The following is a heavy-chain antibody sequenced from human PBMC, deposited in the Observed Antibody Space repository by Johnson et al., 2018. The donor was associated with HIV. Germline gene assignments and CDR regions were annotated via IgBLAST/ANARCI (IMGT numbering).Heavy chain of an antibody. CDR2: ISSSGSTI. CDR3: AIVIVYDNNGKAFDV. J-gene: IGHJ3*01. Sequence: QVQLVESGGGLVQPGGSLRLSCAASGFTFSDYYMGWIRQTPGKGLEWVSYISSSGSTIYYADSVKGRFTISRDNAKNSLYLQMNSLRVEDTALYYCAIVIVYDNNGKAFDVWGQGTMVTVSS. D-gene: IGHD3-22*01. CDR1: GFTFSDYY. V-gene: IGHV3-11*01.